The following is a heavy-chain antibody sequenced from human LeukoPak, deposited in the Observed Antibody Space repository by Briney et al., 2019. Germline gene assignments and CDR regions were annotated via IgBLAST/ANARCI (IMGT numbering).Heavy chain of an antibody. CDR3: AKCILTGYYKGYMDV. J-gene: IGHJ6*03. V-gene: IGHV3-23*01. Sequence: AGSLRLSCTVSGFTLSSNSMSWVRQAPGKGLEWVSAISGSGGSTYNADSVKGRFTISRDNSKNTLYLQMNSLRAEDTAVYYCAKCILTGYYKGYMDVWGKGTTVTVSS. CDR2: ISGSGGST. D-gene: IGHD3-9*01. CDR1: GFTLSSNS.